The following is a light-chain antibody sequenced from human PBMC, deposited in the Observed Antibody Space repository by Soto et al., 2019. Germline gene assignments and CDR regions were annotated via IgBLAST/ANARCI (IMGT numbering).Light chain of an antibody. Sequence: QSALTQPASVSGSPGQSITISCTGTSSDVGGYNYVSWYQQHPGKAPKLMIYEVSNRPSGVSNRFSGSKSGNTASPTISGLQAEDEGDYYCSSYRSSSNPYVFGTGTKLTVL. J-gene: IGLJ1*01. CDR1: SSDVGGYNY. CDR2: EVS. CDR3: SSYRSSSNPYV. V-gene: IGLV2-14*01.